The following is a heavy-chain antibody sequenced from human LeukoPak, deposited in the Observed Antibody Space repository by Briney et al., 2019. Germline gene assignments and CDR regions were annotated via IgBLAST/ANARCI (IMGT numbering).Heavy chain of an antibody. D-gene: IGHD3-22*01. Sequence: SVKVSCKASGGTFSSYAISWVRQGPGEGVEWMGRIIPIFGTANYAQKFQGRVTITADESTSTAYMELSSLRSEDTAVYYCASALDSSGYYYVGHYWGQGTLVTVSS. CDR2: IIPIFGTA. V-gene: IGHV1-69*01. J-gene: IGHJ4*02. CDR1: GGTFSSYA. CDR3: ASALDSSGYYYVGHY.